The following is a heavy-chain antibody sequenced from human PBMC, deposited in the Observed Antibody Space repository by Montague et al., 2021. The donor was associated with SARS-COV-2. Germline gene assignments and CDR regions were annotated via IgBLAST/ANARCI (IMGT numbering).Heavy chain of an antibody. V-gene: IGHV4-59*01. J-gene: IGHJ3*02. CDR3: VRDHPYGGPRGAYDI. CDR2: INDGGAV. CDR1: DGSITGYY. Sequence: SETLSLTCTVSDGSITGYYSRSLRRSPGEGLEWIAYINDGGAVHYTPSLGSRVTISTDTFNDQLSLKVNSVTAADTAVYYCVRDHPYGGPRGAYDIWGQGTVVTVSS. D-gene: IGHD4-23*01.